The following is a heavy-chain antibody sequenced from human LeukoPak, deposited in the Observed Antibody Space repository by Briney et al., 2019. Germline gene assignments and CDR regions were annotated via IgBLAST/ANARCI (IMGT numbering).Heavy chain of an antibody. CDR1: GHSISSGYY. D-gene: IGHD1-26*01. CDR2: IYHSGST. Sequence: SSETLSLTCAVSGHSISSGYYWGWIRQPPGKGLEWFGSIYHSGSTYYNPSLKSRVTISVDTSKNQFSLKLSSVTAADTAVYYCARGWELLAALDYWGQGTLVTVFS. V-gene: IGHV4-38-2*01. CDR3: ARGWELLAALDY. J-gene: IGHJ4*02.